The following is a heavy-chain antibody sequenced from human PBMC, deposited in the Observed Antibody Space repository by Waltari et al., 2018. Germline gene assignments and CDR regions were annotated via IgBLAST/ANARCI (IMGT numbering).Heavy chain of an antibody. D-gene: IGHD6-6*01. Sequence: EVQLVQSGAEVKKPGESLKISCKGSGYSFTSYWIGWVRQMPGKGLEWMGIIYPGDSDTRYSPSFQGQVTISADKSISTAYLQWSSLKASDTAMYYCARLEYSSSWGEYYFDYWGQGTLVTVSS. CDR2: IYPGDSDT. J-gene: IGHJ4*02. CDR3: ARLEYSSSWGEYYFDY. V-gene: IGHV5-51*01. CDR1: GYSFTSYW.